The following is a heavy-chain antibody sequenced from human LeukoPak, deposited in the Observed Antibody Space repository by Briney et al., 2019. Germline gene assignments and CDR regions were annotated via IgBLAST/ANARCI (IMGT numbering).Heavy chain of an antibody. J-gene: IGHJ6*03. V-gene: IGHV3-9*01. CDR2: VSRSGGSI. D-gene: IGHD6-6*01. Sequence: GGSLRLPCAACGFTFDDFAMLGAGHAPGKGLEWGSGVSRSGGSIGYEDSVKGRFTISRDNAKNSLYLQMNSLRAEDTALYYCAKDGQYSSSSREKYYYYYYMDVWGKGTTVTVSS. CDR1: GFTFDDFA. CDR3: AKDGQYSSSSREKYYYYYYMDV.